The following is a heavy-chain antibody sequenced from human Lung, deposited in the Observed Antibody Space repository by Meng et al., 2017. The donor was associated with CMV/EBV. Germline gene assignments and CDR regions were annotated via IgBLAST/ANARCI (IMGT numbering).Heavy chain of an antibody. Sequence: GEXXKISCKGSGYSFTSYWIGWVRQMPGKGLEWMGIIYPGDSDTRYSPSFQGQVTISADKSISTAYLQWSSLKASDTAMYYCARQVVPAAKANYYYYYGMEVWXQGTXVTGSS. D-gene: IGHD2-2*01. CDR3: ARQVVPAAKANYYYYYGMEV. CDR1: GYSFTSYW. V-gene: IGHV5-51*01. J-gene: IGHJ6*02. CDR2: IYPGDSDT.